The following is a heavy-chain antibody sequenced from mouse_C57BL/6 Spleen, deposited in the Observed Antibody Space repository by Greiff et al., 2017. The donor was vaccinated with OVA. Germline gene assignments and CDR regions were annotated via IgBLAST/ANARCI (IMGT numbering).Heavy chain of an antibody. D-gene: IGHD1-1*01. CDR1: GYAFSSSW. V-gene: IGHV1-82*01. J-gene: IGHJ1*03. CDR2: IYPGDGDT. Sequence: QVQLQQSGPELVKPGASVKISCKASGYAFSSSWMNWVKQRPGKGLEWIGRIYPGDGDTNYNGKFKGKATLTADKSASTAYMQLLSLTSEDSAVYFCANYGSSWYFDVWGTGTTVTVSS. CDR3: ANYGSSWYFDV.